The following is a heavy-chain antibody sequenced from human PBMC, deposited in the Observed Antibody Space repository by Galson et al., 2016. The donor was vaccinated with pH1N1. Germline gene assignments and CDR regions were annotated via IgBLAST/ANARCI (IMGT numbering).Heavy chain of an antibody. Sequence: SLRLSCAASGFTFSSYGMHWVRQAPGKGLEWVAVIWYDGSLKYYADSVKGRFTISRDNSKNTVYLQMNSLRGEDTAFYYCATDGGGDWYFELWGRGTLVTVSS. V-gene: IGHV3-33*01. CDR3: ATDGGGDWYFEL. J-gene: IGHJ2*01. CDR2: IWYDGSLK. CDR1: GFTFSSYG. D-gene: IGHD3-16*01.